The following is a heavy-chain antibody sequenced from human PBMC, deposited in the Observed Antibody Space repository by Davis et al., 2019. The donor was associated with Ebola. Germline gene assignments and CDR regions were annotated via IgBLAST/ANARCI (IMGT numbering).Heavy chain of an antibody. D-gene: IGHD3-16*01. V-gene: IGHV3-48*02. J-gene: IGHJ3*01. CDR3: ARDGGRTFEL. CDR2: IVITSDTI. CDR1: GFAFRSSS. Sequence: PGGSLRLSCVASGFAFRSSSMDWVRQTPGKGLEWLAYIVITSDTIYYADSVKGRFTISRDNAKNAVYLQMNNLRDEDTGVYYCARDGGRTFELWGQGTTVNVSS.